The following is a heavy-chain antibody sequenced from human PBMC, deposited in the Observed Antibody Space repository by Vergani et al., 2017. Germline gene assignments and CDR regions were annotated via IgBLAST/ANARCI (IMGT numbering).Heavy chain of an antibody. D-gene: IGHD6-19*01. Sequence: EVQLLESGGGLVQPGGSLRLSCAASGFTFSSYSMNWVRQGPGKGLEWVSYISSSSSTIYYADSVKGRFTISRDNAKNSLNLQMKSLIAEDAAVYYCARVQQWLVPDYWGQGPLVTVSS. CDR3: ARVQQWLVPDY. V-gene: IGHV3-48*01. CDR2: ISSSSSTI. J-gene: IGHJ4*02. CDR1: GFTFSSYS.